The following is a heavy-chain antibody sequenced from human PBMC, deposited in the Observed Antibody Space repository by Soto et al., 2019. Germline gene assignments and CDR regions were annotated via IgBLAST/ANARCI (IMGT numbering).Heavy chain of an antibody. CDR2: INPILGTA. J-gene: IGHJ4*02. Sequence: QVQLVQSGAEVKKPGSSVKVSCKASGGTFSSYAISWVRQAPGQGLEWMGGINPILGTANYAQKFQGRVTITPDESTTTAYMERSSMRSEDTAVYYCARGVGADFWSGYSLPHWGQGALVTGSS. CDR1: GGTFSSYA. V-gene: IGHV1-69*01. CDR3: ARGVGADFWSGYSLPH. D-gene: IGHD3-3*01.